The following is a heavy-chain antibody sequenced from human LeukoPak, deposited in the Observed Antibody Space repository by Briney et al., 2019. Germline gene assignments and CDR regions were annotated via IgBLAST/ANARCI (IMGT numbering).Heavy chain of an antibody. D-gene: IGHD3-10*01. CDR2: ISSSSSYI. CDR3: ATARVITMVRGVIEDY. J-gene: IGHJ4*02. V-gene: IGHV3-21*01. Sequence: GGSLRLSCAASGFTFSSYEMNWVRQAPGKGLEWVSSISSSSSYIYYADSVKGRFAISRDNAKNPLYLQMNSLRAEDTAVYYCATARVITMVRGVIEDYWGQGTLVTVSS. CDR1: GFTFSSYE.